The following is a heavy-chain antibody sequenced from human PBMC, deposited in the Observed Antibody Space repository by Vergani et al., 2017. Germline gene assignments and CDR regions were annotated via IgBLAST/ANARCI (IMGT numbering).Heavy chain of an antibody. CDR2: ISSSSSYI. Sequence: EVQLVESGGGLVKPGGSLRLSCAASGFTFSSYSMNWVRQAPGKGLEWVSSISSSSSYIYYADSVKGRLTISRDNAKNSLYLQMNSLRAEDTAVYYCARDFLYNWNDSVSGYWGQGTLVTVSS. D-gene: IGHD1-1*01. CDR3: ARDFLYNWNDSVSGY. V-gene: IGHV3-21*01. CDR1: GFTFSSYS. J-gene: IGHJ4*02.